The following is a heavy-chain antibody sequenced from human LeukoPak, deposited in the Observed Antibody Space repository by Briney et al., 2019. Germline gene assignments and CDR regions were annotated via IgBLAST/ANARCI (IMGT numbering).Heavy chain of an antibody. Sequence: SETLSLTCAVSGASISSSNYYWGWVRPSPGKGLEWIGNIYSSGNTYYNASLKSRVTMYIDTSKNQFSLKLSSVTAADTAMYYCAKSNGYGLIDYWGQGTLVTVSS. CDR3: AKSNGYGLIDY. CDR1: GASISSSNYY. D-gene: IGHD5-12*01. V-gene: IGHV4-39*01. J-gene: IGHJ4*02. CDR2: IYSSGNT.